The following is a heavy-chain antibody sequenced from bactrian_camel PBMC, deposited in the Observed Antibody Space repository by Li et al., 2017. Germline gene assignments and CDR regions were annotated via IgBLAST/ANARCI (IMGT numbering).Heavy chain of an antibody. V-gene: IGHV3S1*01. D-gene: IGHD2*01. J-gene: IGHJ4*01. CDR3: AVYDAYAGRCSFREDYYDY. Sequence: QVQLVESGGGSAQPGGSLRLSCATSADTYSDNCMGWLRQAPGKEREGVATLYTGLGSTSYADSVKGRFTISLDNEKNTLYLQMNSLKREDTAMYYCAVYDAYAGRCSFREDYYDYWGPGTQVTVS. CDR1: ADTYSDNC. CDR2: LYTGLGST.